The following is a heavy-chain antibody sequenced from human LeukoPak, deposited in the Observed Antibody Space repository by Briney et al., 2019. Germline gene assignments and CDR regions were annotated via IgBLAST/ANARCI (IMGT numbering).Heavy chain of an antibody. D-gene: IGHD5-18*01. J-gene: IGHJ4*02. CDR3: ARAFRGYSYLLDY. Sequence: GGSLRLSCAASGFTVSSNYMSWVRQAPGKGLEWVSVIYSDGNTYYADSVKGRFTISRDNSRNTLYLQMNSLRAEDTAVYYCARAFRGYSYLLDYWGQGTLVTVSS. V-gene: IGHV3-53*01. CDR1: GFTVSSNY. CDR2: IYSDGNT.